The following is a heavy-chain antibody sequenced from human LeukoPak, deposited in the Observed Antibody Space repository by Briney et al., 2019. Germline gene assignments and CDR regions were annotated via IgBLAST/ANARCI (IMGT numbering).Heavy chain of an antibody. V-gene: IGHV3-23*01. Sequence: GGSLRLSCAASGFTFSSYAVSWVRQAPGKGLEWVSAISGSGGSTYYADSVKGRFTISRDNSKNTLYLQMNSLRAEDTAVYYCARGLSIGDAFDIWGQGTMVTVSS. CDR3: ARGLSIGDAFDI. J-gene: IGHJ3*02. CDR1: GFTFSSYA. D-gene: IGHD3-16*01. CDR2: ISGSGGST.